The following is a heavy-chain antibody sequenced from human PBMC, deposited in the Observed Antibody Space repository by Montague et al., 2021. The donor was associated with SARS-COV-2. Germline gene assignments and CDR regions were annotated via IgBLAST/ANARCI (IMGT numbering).Heavy chain of an antibody. CDR1: GGSISTSNW. D-gene: IGHD3-22*01. Sequence: SETLSLTCAVSGGSISTSNWWTWVRQPPGKGLQWIGERYHDGRTNYNPSLKSRVTISLDKSKNQFSLNLTSVTAADTAIYYCARDHDDSSGSFDFWGPGTLVTVSS. J-gene: IGHJ4*02. CDR3: ARDHDDSSGSFDF. CDR2: RYHDGRT. V-gene: IGHV4-4*02.